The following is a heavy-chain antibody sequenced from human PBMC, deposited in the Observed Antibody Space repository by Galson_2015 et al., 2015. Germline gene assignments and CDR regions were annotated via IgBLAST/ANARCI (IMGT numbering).Heavy chain of an antibody. D-gene: IGHD3-22*01. CDR1: GSDFPNYW. J-gene: IGHJ5*02. CDR3: ARHYYDSSETP. Sequence: SGAEVTKPGESLTISCQGSGSDFPNYWIGWVRQMPGKGLEWMGIIYPGDSDTKYSPSFQGQVTISVDKSISTAYLQWSSLKASDTAVYYCARHYYDSSETPWGQGTLVTVSS. V-gene: IGHV5-51*01. CDR2: IYPGDSDT.